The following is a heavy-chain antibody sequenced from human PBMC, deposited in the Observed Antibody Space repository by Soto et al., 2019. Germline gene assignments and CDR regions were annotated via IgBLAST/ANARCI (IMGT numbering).Heavy chain of an antibody. J-gene: IGHJ6*02. CDR1: GYSIRNGYY. Sequence: SETLSLTCTVSGYSIRNGYYWGWIRQPPGKGLEWIGTIYHSGSTYYNPSLKSRVTISVDASENHFSLKLSSVTAADTAVYYCARGKNDYVWGSYRSYYYGMDVWGQGTTVTVSS. CDR2: IYHSGST. V-gene: IGHV4-38-2*02. D-gene: IGHD3-16*02. CDR3: ARGKNDYVWGSYRSYYYGMDV.